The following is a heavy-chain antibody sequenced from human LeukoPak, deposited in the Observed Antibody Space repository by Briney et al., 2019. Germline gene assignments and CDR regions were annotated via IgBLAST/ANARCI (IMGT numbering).Heavy chain of an antibody. CDR3: AREQLGYNNYYMDV. J-gene: IGHJ6*03. Sequence: PSETLSLTCAVSGGSISSNSYYWGWIRQPPGKGLEWIGYIYYSGSTNYNPSLKSRVTISVDTSKNQFSLKLSSVTAADTAVYYCAREQLGYNNYYMDVWGKGTTVTVSS. CDR2: IYYSGST. D-gene: IGHD1-14*01. V-gene: IGHV4-61*01. CDR1: GGSISSNSYY.